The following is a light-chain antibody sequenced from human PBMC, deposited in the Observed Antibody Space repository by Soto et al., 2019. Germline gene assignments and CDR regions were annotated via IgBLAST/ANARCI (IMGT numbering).Light chain of an antibody. CDR1: SSNIGTYY. J-gene: IGLJ1*01. CDR3: ATWDYSLRPYL. V-gene: IGLV1-47*01. CDR2: RNG. Sequence: QSVLTQPPSASGTPGQRVTISCSGSSSNIGTYYVDWYQQLPGTAPKLLIHRNGQRPSGVPDRFSGSKSGTSASLAISGLRSEDEADYYCATWDYSLRPYLIGAETKVTV.